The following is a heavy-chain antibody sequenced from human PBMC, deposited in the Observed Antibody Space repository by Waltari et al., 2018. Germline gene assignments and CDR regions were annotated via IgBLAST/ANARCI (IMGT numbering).Heavy chain of an antibody. J-gene: IGHJ6*02. D-gene: IGHD6-19*01. CDR1: GGSFSTYY. CDR2: INHSGST. V-gene: IGHV4-34*02. Sequence: QVQLQQWGAGLVKPSESLSLTCAVYGGSFSTYYWSWIRQPPGKGLQWIGEINHSGSTNYNPSLKSRVTISVDTSKNQFSLQLNSVTPEDTAVYYCAREMAALGYGMDVWGQGTTVTVSS. CDR3: AREMAALGYGMDV.